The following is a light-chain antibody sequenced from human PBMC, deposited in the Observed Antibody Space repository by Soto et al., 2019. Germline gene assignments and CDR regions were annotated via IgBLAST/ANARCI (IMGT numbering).Light chain of an antibody. CDR2: DDS. J-gene: IGLJ1*01. Sequence: SYELTQPPSVSVAPGQTARITCAGNNIGRKSVHWYQQRPGQAPILVVFDDSDRPSGIPERFSGSNSGNTATLTINGAEAGDGATCYCQGWDRKPDHTVFGAGINLTVL. V-gene: IGLV3-21*02. CDR3: QGWDRKPDHTV. CDR1: NIGRKS.